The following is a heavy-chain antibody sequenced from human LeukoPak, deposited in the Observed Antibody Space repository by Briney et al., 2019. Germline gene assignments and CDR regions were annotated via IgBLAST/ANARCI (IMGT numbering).Heavy chain of an antibody. CDR1: GFTFSSYW. CDR3: ARDSGQIDY. Sequence: PGGSLRLSCAASGFTFSSYWMYWVRQAPGKGLVWVSRINSDGSTTNYADSVKGRFTISRDNAKNSLYLQMNSLRAEDTAVYYCARDSGQIDYWGQGTLVTVSS. D-gene: IGHD1-14*01. V-gene: IGHV3-74*01. J-gene: IGHJ4*02. CDR2: INSDGSTT.